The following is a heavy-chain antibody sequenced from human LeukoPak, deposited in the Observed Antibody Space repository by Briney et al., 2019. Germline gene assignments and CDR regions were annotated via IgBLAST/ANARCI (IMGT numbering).Heavy chain of an antibody. CDR2: INYNGHT. V-gene: IGHV4-34*03. D-gene: IGHD2-8*01. J-gene: IGHJ6*02. CDR3: AVLMRHNGMDV. CDR1: GGPFSGNY. Sequence: SEPLSLTCALSGGPFSGNYWSWIRQAPGKGLEWIGEINYNGHTNYNPSLESRVTISIDTSKQQFALALTSETRADAAVFFWAVLMRHNGMDVWGQETTVLVSS.